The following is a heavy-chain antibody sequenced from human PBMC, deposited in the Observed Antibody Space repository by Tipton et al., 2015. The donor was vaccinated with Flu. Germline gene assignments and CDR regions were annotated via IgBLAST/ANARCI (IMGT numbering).Heavy chain of an antibody. J-gene: IGHJ4*02. CDR3: ARQMTPGGTGPLDY. CDR1: GFSFSGYA. Sequence: RSLRLSCAVSGFSFSGYAVNWVRQAPGKGLEWVGGISYDGSNKYYADSVKGRFTISRDNSKNTLYLQMSSLRPEDTAVYYCARQMTPGGTGPLDYWGQGTLVTVSS. V-gene: IGHV3-30*04. CDR2: ISYDGSNK. D-gene: IGHD2-15*01.